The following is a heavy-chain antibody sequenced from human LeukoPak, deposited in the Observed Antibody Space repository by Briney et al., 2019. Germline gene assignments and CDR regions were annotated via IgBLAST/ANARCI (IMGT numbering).Heavy chain of an antibody. CDR2: INSDGSST. Sequence: PGGSLRLSCAASGFTFSSYWMHWVRQAPGKGLVWVSRINSDGSSTSYADSVKGRFTISRDNAKNTLYLQMNSLRAEDTAVYYCARCITIFGVIIKVLDYWGQGTLVTVSS. CDR3: ARCITIFGVIIKVLDY. D-gene: IGHD3-3*01. J-gene: IGHJ4*02. V-gene: IGHV3-74*01. CDR1: GFTFSSYW.